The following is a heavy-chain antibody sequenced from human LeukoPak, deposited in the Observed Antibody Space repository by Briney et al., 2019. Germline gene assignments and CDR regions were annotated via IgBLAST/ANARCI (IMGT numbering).Heavy chain of an antibody. CDR2: IYYSGNT. CDR3: ARGGKGPVSYYYYMDV. V-gene: IGHV4-39*07. J-gene: IGHJ6*03. D-gene: IGHD1-14*01. Sequence: PSETLSLTCTVSDDSISSGGYYGGWIRQPPGKGLEWIGNIYYSGNTYYNPSLKSRVTISVDMSKNQFSLRLSSVTAADTAVYYCARGGKGPVSYYYYMDVWGKGTTVTVSS. CDR1: DDSISSGGYY.